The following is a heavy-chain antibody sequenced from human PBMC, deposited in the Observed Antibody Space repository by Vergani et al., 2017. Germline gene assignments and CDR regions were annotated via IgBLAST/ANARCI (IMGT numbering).Heavy chain of an antibody. CDR1: GGTFSSYA. J-gene: IGHJ4*02. CDR3: ARGVVDDYVWGSYHPYYFDY. V-gene: IGHV1-69*01. CDR2: IIPIFGTA. D-gene: IGHD3-16*02. Sequence: QVQLVQSGAEVKKPGSSVKVSCKASGGTFSSYAISWVRQAPGQGLEWMGGIIPIFGTANYAQKFQGRVTITADESTSTAYMVLSSLRSEDTAVYYCARGVVDDYVWGSYHPYYFDYWGQGTLVTVSS.